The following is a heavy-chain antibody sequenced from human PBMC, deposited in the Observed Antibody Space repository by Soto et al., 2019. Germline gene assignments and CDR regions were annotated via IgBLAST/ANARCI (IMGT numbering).Heavy chain of an antibody. D-gene: IGHD6-6*01. J-gene: IGHJ4*02. Sequence: GGSLRLSCAASGFTFSSYAMHWVRQAPGKGLEWVAVISYDGSNKYYADSVKGRFTISRDNSKNTLYLQMNSLRAEDTAVYYCARDVGSSSPRGDLDYWGQGTLVTVSS. CDR1: GFTFSSYA. V-gene: IGHV3-30-3*01. CDR2: ISYDGSNK. CDR3: ARDVGSSSPRGDLDY.